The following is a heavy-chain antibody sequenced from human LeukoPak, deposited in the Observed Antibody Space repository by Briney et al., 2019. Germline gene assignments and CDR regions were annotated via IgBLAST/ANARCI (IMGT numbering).Heavy chain of an antibody. CDR3: ARDRNHYYGSGSYWPRSIFHYNWFDP. CDR2: ISYDGSNK. V-gene: IGHV3-30-3*01. J-gene: IGHJ5*02. D-gene: IGHD3-10*01. CDR1: GFTFSNYA. Sequence: GRSLRLSCAASGFTFSNYAMHWVRQAPGKGLEWVAVISYDGSNKYYADSVKGRFTISRDNSKNTLYLQMNSLRAEDTAVYYCARDRNHYYGSGSYWPRSIFHYNWFDPWGQGTLVTVSS.